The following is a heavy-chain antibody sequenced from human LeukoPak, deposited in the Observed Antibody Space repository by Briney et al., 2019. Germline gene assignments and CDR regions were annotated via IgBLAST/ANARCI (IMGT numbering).Heavy chain of an antibody. V-gene: IGHV5-10-1*01. D-gene: IGHD2-2*01. CDR3: ARLEGYCSSTSCLD. CDR2: IDPSDSYT. CDR1: GYSFTSYW. Sequence: GESLRISCKGSGYSFTSYWISWVRQTPGKGLEWVGRIDPSDSYTNYSPSFQGLVAISADKSISTAYLQWSSLKASDTAMYYCARLEGYCSSTSCLDWGQGTLVTVSS. J-gene: IGHJ4*02.